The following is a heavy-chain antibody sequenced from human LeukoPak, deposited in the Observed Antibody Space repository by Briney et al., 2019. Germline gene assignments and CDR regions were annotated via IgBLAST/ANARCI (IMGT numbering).Heavy chain of an antibody. CDR1: GGSISSGGYY. CDR2: IYYSGST. D-gene: IGHD3-3*01. J-gene: IGHJ5*02. Sequence: PSQTLSLTCTVSGGSISSGGYYWNWIRQHPGKGLEWIGYIYYSGSTYYNPSLKSRVTISVDTSKNQFSLKLSSVTAADTAVYYCARAPSRRYYDFWSDKNWFDPWGQGTLVTVSS. CDR3: ARAPSRRYYDFWSDKNWFDP. V-gene: IGHV4-31*03.